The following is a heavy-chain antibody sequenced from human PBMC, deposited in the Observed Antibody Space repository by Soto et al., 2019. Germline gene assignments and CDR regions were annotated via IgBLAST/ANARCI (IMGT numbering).Heavy chain of an antibody. CDR1: GFTFSSYA. V-gene: IGHV3-23*01. J-gene: IGHJ4*02. CDR2: ISGSGGST. Sequence: GGSLRLSCAASGFTFSSYAMSWVRQAPGKGLEWVSAISGSGGSTYYADSVKGRFTISRDNSKNTLYLQMNSLRAEDTAVYYCAKDPYCSGGSCYSKTDYWGQGTLVTVS. CDR3: AKDPYCSGGSCYSKTDY. D-gene: IGHD2-15*01.